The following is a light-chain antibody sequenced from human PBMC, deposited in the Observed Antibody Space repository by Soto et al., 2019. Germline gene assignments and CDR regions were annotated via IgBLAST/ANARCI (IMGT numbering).Light chain of an antibody. V-gene: IGKV3-15*01. CDR1: QSISVN. CDR2: GAT. CDR3: QQYDKWPPYT. J-gene: IGKJ2*01. Sequence: IALTQSPATLSVSPGERVTLSCRASQSISVNLAWYQQRPGQAPRLLIYGATTRATGIPARFSGSGSGTEFTLTISSLQSEDFAVYHCQQYDKWPPYTFGQGTKLEIK.